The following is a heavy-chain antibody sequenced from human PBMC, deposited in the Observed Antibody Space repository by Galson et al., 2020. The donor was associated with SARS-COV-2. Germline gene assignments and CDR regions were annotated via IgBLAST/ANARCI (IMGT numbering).Heavy chain of an antibody. CDR2: IWYDGSNK. CDR1: GFAFSGNA. J-gene: IGHJ4*02. CDR3: AKRGESSPYYSDY. D-gene: IGHD3-16*01. V-gene: IGHV3-33*06. Sequence: GESLKISCAASGFAFSGNAMHWIRQAPGKGLEWVAVIWYDGSNKYYADSVKGRFTISRDNSKNTLYLEMNSLRAEDTAVYYCAKRGESSPYYSDYWGQGTLVTVSS.